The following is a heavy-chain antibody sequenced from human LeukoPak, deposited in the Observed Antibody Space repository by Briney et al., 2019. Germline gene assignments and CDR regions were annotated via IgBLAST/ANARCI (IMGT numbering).Heavy chain of an antibody. V-gene: IGHV3-23*01. CDR3: PAGHHLNYGVEY. CDR1: GFTFSSYA. D-gene: IGHD4-17*01. J-gene: IGHJ4*02. CDR2: ISYNGGST. Sequence: GGSLRLSCAASGFTFSSYAMSWVRQAPGKGLQWVSAISYNGGSTYYADSVKGRFTISRDNSKNTLYLQMNSLRAEDTAVYYCPAGHHLNYGVEYRGQGTLVTVSS.